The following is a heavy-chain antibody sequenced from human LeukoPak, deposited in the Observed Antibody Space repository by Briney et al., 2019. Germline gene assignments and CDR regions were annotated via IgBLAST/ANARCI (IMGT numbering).Heavy chain of an antibody. Sequence: GGSLRLSCAASGFTVSSNYMSWVRQAPGKGLEWASVIYSGGSTYYADSVKGRFTISRGNSKNTLYLQMNSLRAEDTAVYYSAGRGYSYGRAYYYYYMDVWGKGNTVTVSS. CDR3: AGRGYSYGRAYYYYYMDV. V-gene: IGHV3-53*01. J-gene: IGHJ6*03. D-gene: IGHD5-18*01. CDR2: IYSGGST. CDR1: GFTVSSNY.